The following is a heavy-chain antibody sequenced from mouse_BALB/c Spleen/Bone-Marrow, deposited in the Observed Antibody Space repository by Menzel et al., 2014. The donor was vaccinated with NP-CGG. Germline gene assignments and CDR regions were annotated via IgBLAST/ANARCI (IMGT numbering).Heavy chain of an antibody. CDR1: GYTFTSYW. CDR3: ASPYGYEDYSAMDY. V-gene: IGHV1-7*01. CDR2: INPSTGYT. Sequence: VQLQQSGAELAKPGASVQMSCKASGYTFTSYWMHWVKQRPGQVLEWIGYINPSTGYTEYNLKFKDKATLTADKSSSXAYIQLSSLTSEDSAVYYCASPYGYEDYSAMDYWGQGTSVTVSS. J-gene: IGHJ4*01. D-gene: IGHD1-2*01.